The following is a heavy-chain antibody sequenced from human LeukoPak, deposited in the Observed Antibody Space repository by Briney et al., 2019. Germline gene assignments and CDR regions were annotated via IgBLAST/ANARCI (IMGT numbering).Heavy chain of an antibody. V-gene: IGHV1-2*02. D-gene: IGHD4-11*01. CDR2: INPNSGGT. J-gene: IGHJ6*02. Sequence: ASVNVSCKSSGYTFTGYYMHWVRQAPGQGLEWMGWINPNSGGTNYAQKFQGRVTMTRDTSISTAYMELSRLRSDDTAVYYCARVGGSNDYKSRYHYYGMDVWGQGTTVTVSS. CDR3: ARVGGSNDYKSRYHYYGMDV. CDR1: GYTFTGYY.